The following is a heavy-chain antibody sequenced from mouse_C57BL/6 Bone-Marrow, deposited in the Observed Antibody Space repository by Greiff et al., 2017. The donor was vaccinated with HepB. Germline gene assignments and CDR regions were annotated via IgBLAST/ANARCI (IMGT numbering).Heavy chain of an antibody. V-gene: IGHV1-81*01. D-gene: IGHD2-12*01. CDR2: IYPRSGNT. J-gene: IGHJ3*01. CDR1: GYTFTSYG. CDR3: ARVGYYPFAY. Sequence: QVHVKQSGAEPARPGASVKLSCKASGYTFTSYGISWVKQRTGQGLEWIGEIYPRSGNTYYNEKFKGKATLTADKSSSTAYMELRSLTSEDSAVYFCARVGYYPFAYWGQGTLVTVSA.